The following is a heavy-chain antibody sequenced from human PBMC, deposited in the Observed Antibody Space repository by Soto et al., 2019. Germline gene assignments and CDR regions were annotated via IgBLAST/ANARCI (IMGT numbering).Heavy chain of an antibody. J-gene: IGHJ3*01. CDR1: GVSISGSDYY. Sequence: PSETLSLTCVVSGVSISGSDYYWAWIRQSPGKGLEWIGSIYYTGSTDYNPSLSSRVTISVDTSKNQLSLTLSSVTAADAAVYFCARPALLGPFLYRSSCFFNFGGQGT. CDR3: ARPALLGPFLYRSSCFFNF. D-gene: IGHD3-3*02. V-gene: IGHV4-39*01. CDR2: IYYTGST.